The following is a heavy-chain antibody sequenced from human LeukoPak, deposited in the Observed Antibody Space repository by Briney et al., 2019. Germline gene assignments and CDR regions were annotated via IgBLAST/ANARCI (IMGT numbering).Heavy chain of an antibody. Sequence: GASVKVSCKASGYTFTSYAMNWVRQAPGQGLEWMGGIIPIFGTANYAQKFQGRVTITADESTSTAYMELSSLRSEDTAVYYCARENSSSYIPGGYFQHWGQGTLVTVSS. CDR2: IIPIFGTA. J-gene: IGHJ1*01. CDR1: GYTFTSYA. CDR3: ARENSSSYIPGGYFQH. V-gene: IGHV1-69*13. D-gene: IGHD6-13*01.